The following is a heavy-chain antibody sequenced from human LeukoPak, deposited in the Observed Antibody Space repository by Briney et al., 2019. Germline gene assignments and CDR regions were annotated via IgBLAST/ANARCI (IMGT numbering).Heavy chain of an antibody. CDR2: IYSGGGT. J-gene: IGHJ4*02. V-gene: IGHV3-53*01. Sequence: PGGSLRLSCAASGFTVSSNYMSWVRQAPGKGLECVSVIYSGGGTYYADSVKGRFTISRDNSKNTLYLQMNSLRAEDTAVYYCARYPSDQYYFDYWGQGTLVTVSS. CDR1: GFTVSSNY. CDR3: ARYPSDQYYFDY.